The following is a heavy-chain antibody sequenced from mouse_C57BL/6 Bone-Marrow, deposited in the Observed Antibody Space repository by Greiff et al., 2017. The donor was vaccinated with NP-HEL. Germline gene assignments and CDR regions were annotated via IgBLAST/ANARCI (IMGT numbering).Heavy chain of an antibody. CDR1: GFTFSSYA. D-gene: IGHD1-2*01. J-gene: IGHJ2*01. V-gene: IGHV5-9-1*02. Sequence: DVKLQESGEGLVKPGGSLKLSCAASGFTFSSYAMSWVRQTPEKRLEWVAYISSGGDYIYYADTVKGRFTISRDKARNTLYLQMSSRKSKDTAMYYCTRDRPGYGYFDYWGQGTTLTVSS. CDR2: ISSGGDYI. CDR3: TRDRPGYGYFDY.